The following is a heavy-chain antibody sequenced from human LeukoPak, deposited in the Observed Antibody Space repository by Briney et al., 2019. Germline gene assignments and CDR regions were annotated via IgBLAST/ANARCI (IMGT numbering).Heavy chain of an antibody. D-gene: IGHD5-24*01. Sequence: SETLSLTCTVSGGSISSSSYYWGWIRQPPGKGLEWIGSIYYSGSTYYNPSLKSRVTMSVDTSKNQFSLKLSSVTAADTAVYYCATARGVRWLQFPGHFDYWGQGTLVTVSS. CDR3: ATARGVRWLQFPGHFDY. J-gene: IGHJ4*02. CDR1: GGSISSSSYY. V-gene: IGHV4-39*01. CDR2: IYYSGST.